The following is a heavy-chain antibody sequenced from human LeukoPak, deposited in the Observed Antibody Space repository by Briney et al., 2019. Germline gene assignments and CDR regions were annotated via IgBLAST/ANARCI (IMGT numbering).Heavy chain of an antibody. V-gene: IGHV4-34*01. CDR2: INHSGST. J-gene: IGHJ3*02. CDR3: ARGLYYDFWSGYSTAFDI. D-gene: IGHD3-3*01. Sequence: SETLSLTCAVYGGSFSGYYWSWIRQPPGKGLEWVGEINHSGSTTYNTSFKSGVTISVATSTNQFSLKLSSVTAADTAVYYCARGLYYDFWSGYSTAFDIWGQGTMVTVSS. CDR1: GGSFSGYY.